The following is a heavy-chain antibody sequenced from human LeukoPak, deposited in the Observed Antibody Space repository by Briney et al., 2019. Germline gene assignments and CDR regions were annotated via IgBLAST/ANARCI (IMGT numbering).Heavy chain of an antibody. J-gene: IGHJ4*02. CDR2: IIPILGIA. D-gene: IGHD6-13*01. Sequence: SVKVSCKATGGTFSSYAISWVRQAPGQGLEWMGRIIPILGIANYAQKFQGRVTITADKSTSTAYMELSSLRSEETAVYYCARGSPGIAVDYWGQGTLVTVSS. CDR3: ARGSPGIAVDY. CDR1: GGTFSSYA. V-gene: IGHV1-69*04.